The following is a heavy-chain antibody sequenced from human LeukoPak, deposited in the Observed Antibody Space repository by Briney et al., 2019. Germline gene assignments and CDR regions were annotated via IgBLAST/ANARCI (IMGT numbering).Heavy chain of an antibody. V-gene: IGHV4-30-2*01. Sequence: SETLSLTCAVSGGSISSGGYSWSWIRQPPGKGLEWIGYIYHSGSTYYNPSLKSRVTISVDRSKNQFSLKLSSVTAADTAVYYRARATIQLWFGYDYWGQGTLVTVSS. CDR1: GGSISSGGYS. J-gene: IGHJ4*02. CDR3: ARATIQLWFGYDY. CDR2: IYHSGST. D-gene: IGHD5-18*01.